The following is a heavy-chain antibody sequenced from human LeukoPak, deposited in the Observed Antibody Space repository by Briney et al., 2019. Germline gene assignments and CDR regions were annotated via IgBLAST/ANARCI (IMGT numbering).Heavy chain of an antibody. CDR1: GFTFSSYW. J-gene: IGHJ4*02. D-gene: IGHD2-15*01. V-gene: IGHV3-7*01. CDR2: IKQDGSEK. CDR3: ARDPRWVVAAKGDFDY. Sequence: PGGSLRLSCAASGFTFSSYWMTWVRQAPGKGLEWVANIKQDGSEKYYVDSVKGRFTISRDNAKNSLYLQMNSLRAEDTAVYYCARDPRWVVAAKGDFDYWGQGTLVTVSS.